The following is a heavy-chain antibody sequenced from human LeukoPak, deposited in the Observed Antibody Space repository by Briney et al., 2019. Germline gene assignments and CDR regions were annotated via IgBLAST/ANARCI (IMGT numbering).Heavy chain of an antibody. CDR1: GFTFNSYS. J-gene: IGHJ3*02. CDR2: ISSSSSTI. V-gene: IGHV3-48*01. Sequence: GGSLRLSCAASGFTFNSYSMNWVRQAPGKGLEWVSCISSSSSTIYYADSVKGRFTISRDNAKNSLYLQMNSLRAEDTAVYYCASPSGSYYNAFDIWGQGAMVTVSS. CDR3: ASPSGSYYNAFDI. D-gene: IGHD1-26*01.